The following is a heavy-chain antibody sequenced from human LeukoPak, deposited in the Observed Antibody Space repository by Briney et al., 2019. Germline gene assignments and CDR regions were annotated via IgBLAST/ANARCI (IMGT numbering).Heavy chain of an antibody. J-gene: IGHJ4*02. Sequence: GGSLRLSCAASGFTFSSYGMHWVRQAPGKGLEWVAFIIYDGSNKYYADSVKGRFTISRDNAKNTLYLQMNSLRAEDTAVYYCAGLDYGQDYWGQGTLVTVSS. CDR2: IIYDGSNK. CDR3: AGLDYGQDY. D-gene: IGHD4/OR15-4a*01. V-gene: IGHV3-30*02. CDR1: GFTFSSYG.